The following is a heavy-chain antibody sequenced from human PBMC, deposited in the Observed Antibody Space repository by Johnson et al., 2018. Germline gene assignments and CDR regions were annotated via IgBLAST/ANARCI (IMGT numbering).Heavy chain of an antibody. CDR1: GFTFSAYG. D-gene: IGHD6-13*01. Sequence: QVQLVQSGGGVVQPGRSLRLSCAASGFTFSAYGIHWVRQAPGKGLEWVAVISYDGSNKYFADSVKGRLTISRDNSKNTVYLKMNSLRAEDTAVYYCVKDGEIGAVGTGGYFHHWGQGNLVSVSS. J-gene: IGHJ1*01. CDR3: VKDGEIGAVGTGGYFHH. V-gene: IGHV3-30*18. CDR2: ISYDGSNK.